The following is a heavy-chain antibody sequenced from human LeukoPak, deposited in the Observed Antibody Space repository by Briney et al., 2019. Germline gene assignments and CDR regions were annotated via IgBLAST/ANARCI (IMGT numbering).Heavy chain of an antibody. Sequence: GGSLRLSCAASGFTFSSYAMSWVRQAPGKGLEWVSAISGSGGSTYYADSVKGRFTISRDNSKNTLYLQMNSLRAEDTAVYYCAKNRAYDFWSGYYFHWGQGTLVTVSS. CDR3: AKNRAYDFWSGYYFH. CDR2: ISGSGGST. D-gene: IGHD3-3*01. J-gene: IGHJ4*02. V-gene: IGHV3-23*01. CDR1: GFTFSSYA.